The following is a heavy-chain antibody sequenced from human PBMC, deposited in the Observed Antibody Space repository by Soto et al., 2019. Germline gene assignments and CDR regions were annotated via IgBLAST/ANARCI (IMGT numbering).Heavy chain of an antibody. Sequence: EVQLLESGGGLVQPGGSLRLSCAASGFTFSSYAMSWVRQAPWKGLEWVSAISGSGGSTYYADSVKGRFTISRDNSKNTLYLQMNSLRAEDTAVYYCAKDSSSWYVFGDFDYWGQGTLVTVSS. CDR3: AKDSSSWYVFGDFDY. J-gene: IGHJ4*02. CDR1: GFTFSSYA. D-gene: IGHD6-13*01. V-gene: IGHV3-23*01. CDR2: ISGSGGST.